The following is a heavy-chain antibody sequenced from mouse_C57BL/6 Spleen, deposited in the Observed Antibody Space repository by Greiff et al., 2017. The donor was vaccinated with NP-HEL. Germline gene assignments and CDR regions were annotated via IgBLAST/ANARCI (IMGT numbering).Heavy chain of an antibody. CDR3: AREGYDYDDY. CDR1: GYTFTSYW. CDR2: IYPSDSET. V-gene: IGHV1-61*01. Sequence: QVQLQQPGAELVRPGSSVKLSCKASGYTFTSYWMDWVKQRPGQRLEWIGNIYPSDSETHYNQKFKDKATLTVDKSSSTAYMQLSSLTSEDSAVYYCAREGYDYDDYWGQGTTLTVSS. J-gene: IGHJ2*01. D-gene: IGHD2-4*01.